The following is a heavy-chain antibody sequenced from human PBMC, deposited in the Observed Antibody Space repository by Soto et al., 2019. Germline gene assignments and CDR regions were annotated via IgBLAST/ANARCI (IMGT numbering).Heavy chain of an antibody. V-gene: IGHV4-34*01. CDR1: CWSFSGYY. CDR2: INHSGST. CDR3: ARGGRGVATIFYYYYYMDV. D-gene: IGHD5-12*01. Sequence: SETLSLTCAVYCWSFSGYYWSWIRPPPRKGLEWIGEINHSGSTNYNPSLKSRVTISVDTSKNQFSLKLSSVTAADTAVYYCARGGRGVATIFYYYYYMDVWGKGTTVTVSS. J-gene: IGHJ6*03.